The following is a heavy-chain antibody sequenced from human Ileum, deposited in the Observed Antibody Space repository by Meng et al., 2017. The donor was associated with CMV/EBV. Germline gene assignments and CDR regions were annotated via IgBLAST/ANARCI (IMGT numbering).Heavy chain of an antibody. V-gene: IGHV1-18*01. J-gene: IGHJ4*02. CDR3: VRATTNLENGGKWPLFDS. D-gene: IGHD4-23*01. Sequence: ASVKVSCKSSGYTFTNYGISWVRQAPGQGLEWMGWTNTYNGDTNYEQRFQGRVTMTTDTYTSTAYMELRSLRSDDTALYYCVRATTNLENGGKWPLFDSWGQGTLVTVSS. CDR2: TNTYNGDT. CDR1: GYTFTNYG.